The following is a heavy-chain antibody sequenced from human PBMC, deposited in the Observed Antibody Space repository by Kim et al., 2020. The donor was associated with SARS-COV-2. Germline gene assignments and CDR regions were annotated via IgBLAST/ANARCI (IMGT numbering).Heavy chain of an antibody. CDR2: ISGSGGST. CDR1: GFTFSSYA. D-gene: IGHD3-10*01. J-gene: IGHJ4*02. Sequence: GGSLRLSCAASGFTFSSYAMSWVRQAPGKGLEWVSAISGSGGSTYYADSVKGRFTISRDNSKNTLYLQMNSLRAEDTAVYYCAKGGGYYGSGITIDYWGQGTLVTVSS. V-gene: IGHV3-23*01. CDR3: AKGGGYYGSGITIDY.